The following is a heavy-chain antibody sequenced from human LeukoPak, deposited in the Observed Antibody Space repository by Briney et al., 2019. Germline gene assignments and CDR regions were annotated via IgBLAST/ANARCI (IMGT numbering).Heavy chain of an antibody. V-gene: IGHV3-30*18. J-gene: IGHJ6*02. CDR3: AKEVDTAMAHYYYYGMDV. CDR1: GLTFSSYG. CDR2: ISYDGSNK. Sequence: GRSLRLSCAASGLTFSSYGMHWVRQAPGKGLEWVAVISYDGSNKYYADSVKGRFTISRDNSKNTLYLQMNSLRAEDTAVYYCAKEVDTAMAHYYYYGMDVWGQGTTVTVSS. D-gene: IGHD5-18*01.